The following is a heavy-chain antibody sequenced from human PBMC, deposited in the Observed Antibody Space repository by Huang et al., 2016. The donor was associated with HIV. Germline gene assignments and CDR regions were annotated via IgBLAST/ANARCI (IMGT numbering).Heavy chain of an antibody. D-gene: IGHD6-13*01. CDR1: GDFISSTNYY. J-gene: IGHJ4*02. CDR2: VYQSGST. V-gene: IGHV4-39*01. CDR3: ASQHIGAAATWF. Sequence: QLQLQESGPGQVKPSETLSLTCTVSGDFISSTNYYWGWIRQSPGKGLEWVGIVYQSGSTNYNPSLKRRVTLSVDTSRNQFSLRLNSGTAADTAVYYCASQHIGAAATWFWGRGTQVAVSS.